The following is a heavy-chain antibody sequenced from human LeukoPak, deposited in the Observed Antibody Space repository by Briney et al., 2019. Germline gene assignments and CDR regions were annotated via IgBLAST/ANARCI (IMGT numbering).Heavy chain of an antibody. CDR3: ARESGIAAALAL. V-gene: IGHV3-74*01. J-gene: IGHJ4*02. Sequence: GGSLRLSCAASGFTFSSYWMHWVRQAPGKGLVWVSRINTDGSSTSYADSVKGRFTISRDNAKNTLYLQMNSLRAEDTAVYYCARESGIAAALALWGQGPLVTVS. CDR1: GFTFSSYW. D-gene: IGHD6-13*01. CDR2: INTDGSST.